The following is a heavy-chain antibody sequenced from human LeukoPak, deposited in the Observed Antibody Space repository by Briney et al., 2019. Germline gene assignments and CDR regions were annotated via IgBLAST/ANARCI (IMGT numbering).Heavy chain of an antibody. D-gene: IGHD3-22*01. CDR1: GLTFSKYA. CDR2: ISESGSGT. Sequence: PGGSLRLSCAVSGLTFSKYAMSWVRQAPGKGLEWVSAISESGSGTYYADSVKGRFTISRDNAKNSLYLQMNSLRAEDTAVYYCARGDYYDSSGFELSDYWGQGTLVTVSS. V-gene: IGHV3-23*01. J-gene: IGHJ4*02. CDR3: ARGDYYDSSGFELSDY.